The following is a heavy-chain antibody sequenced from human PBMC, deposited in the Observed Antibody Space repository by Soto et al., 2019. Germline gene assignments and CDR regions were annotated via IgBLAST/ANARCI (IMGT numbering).Heavy chain of an antibody. CDR3: ARARDNSGSPRNWFDP. CDR2: INHSGST. Sequence: QVQLQQWGAGLLKPSETLSLTCAVYGGSFSGYYWSWIRQPPGKGLEWIGEINHSGSTNYNPSLKRRVTISVDTSKNQFSLKLSSVTAADTAVYYCARARDNSGSPRNWFDPWGQGTLVTVSS. J-gene: IGHJ5*02. CDR1: GGSFSGYY. D-gene: IGHD1-26*01. V-gene: IGHV4-34*01.